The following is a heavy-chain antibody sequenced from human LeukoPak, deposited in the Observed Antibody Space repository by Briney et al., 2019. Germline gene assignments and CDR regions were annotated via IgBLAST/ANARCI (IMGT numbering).Heavy chain of an antibody. D-gene: IGHD3-16*01. J-gene: IGHJ4*02. CDR3: ATLGVY. Sequence: QPGRSLGLSCAASGFTFSSYAMHWVRQAPGKGLEWVAVISYDGSNKYYADSVKGRFTISRDNSKNTLYLQMNSLRAEDTAVYYCATLGVYWGQGTLVTVSS. CDR1: GFTFSSYA. V-gene: IGHV3-30-3*01. CDR2: ISYDGSNK.